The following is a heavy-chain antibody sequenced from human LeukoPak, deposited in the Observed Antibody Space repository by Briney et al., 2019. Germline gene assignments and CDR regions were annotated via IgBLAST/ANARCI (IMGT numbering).Heavy chain of an antibody. V-gene: IGHV3-48*01. CDR1: GFSFSSYS. J-gene: IGHJ4*02. CDR2: ISSGSGTI. Sequence: PGGSLRLSCVGFGFSFSSYSMNWVRQAPGKGLEWVSYISSGSGTIHYADSVRGRFTISRDNAKKSLYLQMNSLRAEDTAVYYCARDGDILTGYYFDYWGQGTLVTVSS. D-gene: IGHD3-9*01. CDR3: ARDGDILTGYYFDY.